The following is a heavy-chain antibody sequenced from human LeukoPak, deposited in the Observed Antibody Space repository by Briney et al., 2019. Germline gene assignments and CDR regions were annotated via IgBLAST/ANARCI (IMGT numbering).Heavy chain of an antibody. CDR2: INPNSGGT. J-gene: IGHJ4*02. CDR3: ARATIADSSTYYSDY. CDR1: GYTFSDYY. V-gene: IGHV1-2*02. Sequence: ASVKDSCKDSGYTFSDYYMHWVRQAPGQGLEWMGWINPNSGGTNYAQKFQGRVTMTRDMSISTAYMEVSRLTSDDTAVYYCARATIADSSTYYSDYWGLGTLVTVSS. D-gene: IGHD3-22*01.